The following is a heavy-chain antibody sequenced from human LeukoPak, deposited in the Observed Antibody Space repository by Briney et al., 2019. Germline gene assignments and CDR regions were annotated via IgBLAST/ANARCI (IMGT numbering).Heavy chain of an antibody. CDR3: ARAPIVVVPAMYAFDI. CDR2: IYYSGST. CDR1: GGSISSYY. Sequence: SETLSLTCTVSGGSISSYYWSWIRQPPGKGLEWIGYIYYSGSTNYNPSLKSRATISVDTSKNQFSLKLSSVTAADMAVYYCARAPIVVVPAMYAFDIWGQGTMVTVSS. J-gene: IGHJ3*02. D-gene: IGHD2-2*01. V-gene: IGHV4-59*01.